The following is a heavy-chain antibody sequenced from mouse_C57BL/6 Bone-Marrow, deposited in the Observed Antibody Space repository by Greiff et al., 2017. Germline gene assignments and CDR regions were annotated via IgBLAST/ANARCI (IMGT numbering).Heavy chain of an antibody. J-gene: IGHJ3*01. CDR1: GYTFTSYG. CDR3: ARWWFAY. Sequence: VQLVESGAELARPGASVKLSCKASGYTFTSYGISWVKQRTGQGLEWIGEIYHRRGSTYDNETCKGKATLTADKSSSTAYMELRSLTSEDSAVYFCARWWFAYWGQGTLVTVSA. CDR2: IYHRRGST. V-gene: IGHV1-81*01.